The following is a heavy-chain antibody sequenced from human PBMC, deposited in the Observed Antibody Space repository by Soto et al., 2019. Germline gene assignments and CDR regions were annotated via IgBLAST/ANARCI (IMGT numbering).Heavy chain of an antibody. CDR2: IYDSGST. D-gene: IGHD6-6*01. Sequence: PSETLSLTCTVSGGSISSYYWSWIRQPPGKGLEWIGYIYDSGSTNYNPSLKSRVTISVDTSKNQFSLKLTSVSAADTAVYYCAAPPRYWGQGTLVTVS. CDR3: AAPPRY. CDR1: GGSISSYY. J-gene: IGHJ4*02. V-gene: IGHV4-59*01.